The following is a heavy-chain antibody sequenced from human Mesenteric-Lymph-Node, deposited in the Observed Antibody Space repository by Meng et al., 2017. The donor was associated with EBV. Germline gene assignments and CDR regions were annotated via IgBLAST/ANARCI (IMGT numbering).Heavy chain of an antibody. CDR2: ISYSGNT. V-gene: IGHV4-30-4*01. CDR3: ARALYSGYDYFD. D-gene: IGHD5-12*01. J-gene: IGHJ1*01. Sequence: QVELQESGPGLVKPSQTLSLTCAVSGGSISSGGYYWSWIRQPPGKGLEWIGYISYSGNTYYNTSLKSRLTISLDTSKNQFSLKLKSVTAADTAVYYCARALYSGYDYFDWGQGTLVTVSS. CDR1: GGSISSGGYY.